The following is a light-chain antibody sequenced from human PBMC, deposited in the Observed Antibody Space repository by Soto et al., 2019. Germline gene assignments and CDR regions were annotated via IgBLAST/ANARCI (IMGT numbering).Light chain of an antibody. CDR2: GAS. CDR1: QNIDNN. Sequence: EIVMTQSPATLSVSPGDGVTLSCRASQNIDNNLAWYQQRPGQPPRLLIYGASTRANGIPARFSGSGSGTEFTLTISSLQSEDFAVYCCQQYNNWPPLTFGGGTKVDIK. CDR3: QQYNNWPPLT. J-gene: IGKJ4*01. V-gene: IGKV3D-15*01.